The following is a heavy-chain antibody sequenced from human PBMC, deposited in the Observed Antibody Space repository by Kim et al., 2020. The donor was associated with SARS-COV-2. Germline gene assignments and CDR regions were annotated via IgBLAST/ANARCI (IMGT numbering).Heavy chain of an antibody. Sequence: SETLSLTCAVSGGSISSSNWWSWVRQPPGKGLEWIGEIYHSGSTNYNPFLKSRVTISVDKSKNQFSLKLSSVTAADTAVYYCARAKLLRKWYCSSTSCRYSPGGLDPWGQGTLVTGSS. V-gene: IGHV4-4*02. D-gene: IGHD2-2*01. J-gene: IGHJ5*02. CDR3: ARAKLLRKWYCSSTSCRYSPGGLDP. CDR1: GGSISSSNW. CDR2: IYHSGST.